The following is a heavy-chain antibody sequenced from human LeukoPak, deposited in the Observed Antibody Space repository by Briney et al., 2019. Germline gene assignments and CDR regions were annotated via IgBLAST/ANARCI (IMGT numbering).Heavy chain of an antibody. CDR2: IRSDGSDA. J-gene: IGHJ6*03. Sequence: GGSLRLSCAASGFSFSITWMHWVRQVPGKGLVWVSRIRSDGSDARYAESVKGRFTISRDNAKNTLYLQMNSLRVEDTAVYYCARLDSGYDLWGGYYYYYMDVWGKGTTVTVSS. CDR1: GFSFSITW. V-gene: IGHV3-74*01. CDR3: ARLDSGYDLWGGYYYYYMDV. D-gene: IGHD5-12*01.